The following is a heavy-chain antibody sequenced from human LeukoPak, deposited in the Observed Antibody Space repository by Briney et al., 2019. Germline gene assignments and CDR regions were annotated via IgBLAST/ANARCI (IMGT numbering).Heavy chain of an antibody. V-gene: IGHV4-59*01. CDR3: ARAGTRAYYFDY. D-gene: IGHD1-1*01. Sequence: PSETLSLTCTVSGGSISSYHWSWIRQPPGKGLEWIGYIYYSGSTNYNPSLKSRVTISVDTSKNQFSLKLSSVTAADTAVYYCARAGTRAYYFDYWGQGTLVTVSS. CDR2: IYYSGST. J-gene: IGHJ4*02. CDR1: GGSISSYH.